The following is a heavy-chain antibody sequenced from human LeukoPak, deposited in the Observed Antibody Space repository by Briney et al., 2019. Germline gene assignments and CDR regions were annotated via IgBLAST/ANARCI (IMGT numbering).Heavy chain of an antibody. CDR2: IYYSGST. D-gene: IGHD1-1*01. J-gene: IGHJ4*02. CDR3: ARLWRAAIDY. CDR1: GASISSSSYY. V-gene: IGHV4-39*01. Sequence: PSETLSLTCSVSGASISSSSYYWGWVRQTPGKGLEWIGSIYYSGSTYYNPSLWSRVTISMDTSKNQFSLKLASVTAADTAVYYCARLWRAAIDYGGQGTLVTVSS.